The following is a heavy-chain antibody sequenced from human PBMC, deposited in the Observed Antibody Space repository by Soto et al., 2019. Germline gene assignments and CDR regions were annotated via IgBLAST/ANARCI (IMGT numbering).Heavy chain of an antibody. CDR3: ARDAGRGRITELPY. Sequence: ASVRVSCKASGYSFTSSDISWVRQAPGQGLEWVGWVSSYNGNTDYAQKFQGRVTLTTDTSTNTAYMELRTLRSDDTAIYYCARDAGRGRITELPYWGQGTLVTVSS. J-gene: IGHJ4*02. D-gene: IGHD3-10*01. V-gene: IGHV1-18*04. CDR1: GYSFTSSD. CDR2: VSSYNGNT.